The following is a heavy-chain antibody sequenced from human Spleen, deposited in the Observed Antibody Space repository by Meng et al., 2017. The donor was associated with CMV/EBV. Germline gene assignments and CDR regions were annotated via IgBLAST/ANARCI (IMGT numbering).Heavy chain of an antibody. Sequence: SGPTLVKPTQTLTLTCTFSGFSLSTSGVGVGWIRQPPGKALEWLALIYWNDDKRYSPSLKSRLTITKDTSKNQVVLTMTNMDPVDTATYYCAHRMRDDSLGDAFDIWGQGTMVTVSS. CDR1: GFSLSTSGVG. D-gene: IGHD5-18*01. CDR3: AHRMRDDSLGDAFDI. CDR2: IYWNDDK. V-gene: IGHV2-5*01. J-gene: IGHJ3*02.